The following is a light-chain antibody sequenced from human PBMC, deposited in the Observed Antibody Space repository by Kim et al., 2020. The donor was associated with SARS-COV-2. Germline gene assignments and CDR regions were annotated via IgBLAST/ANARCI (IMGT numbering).Light chain of an antibody. Sequence: SPEQPATPASSAIQSLVSRSLSCYQQTPGQAPRLLIYGASNKATGIPYRFSGSGSGTDFTLTITGLEPEDFALYYCQQYETSPPTFGQETKVDI. J-gene: IGKJ1*01. CDR2: GAS. V-gene: IGKV3-20*01. CDR1: QSLVSRS. CDR3: QQYETSPPT.